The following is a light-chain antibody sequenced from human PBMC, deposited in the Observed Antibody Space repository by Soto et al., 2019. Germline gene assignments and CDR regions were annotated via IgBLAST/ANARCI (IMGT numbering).Light chain of an antibody. CDR2: WAS. J-gene: IGKJ4*01. CDR1: QSVVYSSNNKNY. Sequence: DIVMTQSPDSLAVSLGERAPIHCQSSQSVVYSSNNKNYLAWYQQKPGQPPKLLIYWASTRESGVPDRFSGSGSGTDFTLTISSLQAEDVAVYYCKQYYSTPLTFGGGNKVDIK. CDR3: KQYYSTPLT. V-gene: IGKV4-1*01.